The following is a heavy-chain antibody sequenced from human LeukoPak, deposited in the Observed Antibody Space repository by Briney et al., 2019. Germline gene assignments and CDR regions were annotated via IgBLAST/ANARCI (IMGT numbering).Heavy chain of an antibody. CDR2: INPNSGGT. CDR1: GYTFNSYY. CDR3: ARDQSSSLTSWFDP. Sequence: TSVKVSCKASGYTFNSYYMHWVRQAPGQGLEWMGWINPNSGGTNYAQKFQGRVTMTRDTSISTAYMELSRLRSDDTAVYYCARDQSSSLTSWFDPWGQGTLVTVSS. D-gene: IGHD6-13*01. V-gene: IGHV1-2*02. J-gene: IGHJ5*02.